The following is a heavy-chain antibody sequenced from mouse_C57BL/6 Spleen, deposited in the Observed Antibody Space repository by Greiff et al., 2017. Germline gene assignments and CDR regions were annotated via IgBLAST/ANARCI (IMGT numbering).Heavy chain of an antibody. D-gene: IGHD2-4*01. Sequence: EVHLVESGAELVRPGASVKLSCTASGFNIKDDYMHWVKQRPEQGLEWIGWIDPENGDTEYASKFQGKATITADTSSNTAYLQLSSLTSEDTAVYYCTVYDYDEGYWGQGTTLTVSS. CDR3: TVYDYDEGY. CDR2: IDPENGDT. CDR1: GFNIKDDY. V-gene: IGHV14-4*01. J-gene: IGHJ2*01.